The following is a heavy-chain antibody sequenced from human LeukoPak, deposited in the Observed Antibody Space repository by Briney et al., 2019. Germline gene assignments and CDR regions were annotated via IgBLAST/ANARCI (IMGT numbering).Heavy chain of an antibody. Sequence: SETLSLTCAVYGESLNSYYWSWVRQPPGEGLEWIGEIYESGTTKYNPSLKSRLTISMVPSKHQFSLSLSSVTAADTAVYYCARGAWATRLGSWGLGTPVIVSS. CDR2: IYESGTT. V-gene: IGHV4-34*01. J-gene: IGHJ4*02. CDR3: ARGAWATRLGS. CDR1: GESLNSYY. D-gene: IGHD2-15*01.